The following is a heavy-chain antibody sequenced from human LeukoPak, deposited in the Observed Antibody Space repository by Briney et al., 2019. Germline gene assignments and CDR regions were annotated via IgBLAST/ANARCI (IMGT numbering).Heavy chain of an antibody. D-gene: IGHD3-10*01. CDR3: ATVASGSLQD. CDR2: IYSGGST. CDR1: GFTVSSNY. Sequence: GGSLRLSCAASGFTVSSNYMSWVRQAPGKGLEWVSVIYSGGSTYYADSVKGRFTISRDNSKNTLYLQMSSLRAEDTAVYYCATVASGSLQDWGQGTLVTVSS. V-gene: IGHV3-53*01. J-gene: IGHJ4*02.